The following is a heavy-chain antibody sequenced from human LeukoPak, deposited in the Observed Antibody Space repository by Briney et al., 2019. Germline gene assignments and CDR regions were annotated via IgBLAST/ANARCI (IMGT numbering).Heavy chain of an antibody. CDR2: INPNSGGT. D-gene: IGHD3-3*01. CDR1: GYTFTGYY. J-gene: IGHJ4*02. CDR3: ARGSQWDDFWSGYYFDY. Sequence: ASVKVSCKASGYTFTGYYMHWVRQAPGQGLEWMGWINPNSGGTNYAQKFQGRVTMTRDTSISTAYMELSRLRSDDTAVYYCARGSQWDDFWSGYYFDYWGQGTLVTVSS. V-gene: IGHV1-2*02.